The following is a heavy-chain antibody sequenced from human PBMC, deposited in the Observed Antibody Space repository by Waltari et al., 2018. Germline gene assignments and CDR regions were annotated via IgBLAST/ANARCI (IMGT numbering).Heavy chain of an antibody. Sequence: QVQLVQSGAEVKKPGSSVKVSCKASGGTFSSYAISWVRQAPGQGLEWMGGIIPIFGTANYAQKFHGRVTITADESTSTAYMELSSLRSEDTAVYYCVRDPRIAAPTYWYFDLWGRGTLVTVSS. D-gene: IGHD6-13*01. CDR1: GGTFSSYA. CDR2: IIPIFGTA. V-gene: IGHV1-69*13. J-gene: IGHJ2*01. CDR3: VRDPRIAAPTYWYFDL.